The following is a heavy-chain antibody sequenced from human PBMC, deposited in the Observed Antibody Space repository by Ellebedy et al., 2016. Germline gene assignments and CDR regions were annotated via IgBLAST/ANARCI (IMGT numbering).Heavy chain of an antibody. D-gene: IGHD4-23*01. CDR2: IIPILGIA. V-gene: IGHV1-69*10. J-gene: IGHJ4*02. Sequence: SVKVSCXASGGTFSSYAISWVRQAPGQGLEWMGGIIPILGIANYAQKFQGRVTITADKSTSTAYMELSSLRSEDTAVYYCASLYETTVVTPAGYWGQGTLVTVSS. CDR3: ASLYETTVVTPAGY. CDR1: GGTFSSYA.